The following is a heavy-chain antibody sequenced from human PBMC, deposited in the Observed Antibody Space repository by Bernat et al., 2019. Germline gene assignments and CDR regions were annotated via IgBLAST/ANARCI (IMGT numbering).Heavy chain of an antibody. CDR1: GFTFSSYE. Sequence: EVQLVESGGGVVQPGGSLRLSCAASGFTFSSYEMNWVRQAPGKGLEWVADISSGGSTIYYADSVKGRFTISRDNAKNSLYLQMNSLRAEDTAVYYCARGQKMLFGTGDWFDPWGQGTLVTVSS. D-gene: IGHD3/OR15-3a*01. V-gene: IGHV3-48*03. J-gene: IGHJ5*02. CDR3: ARGQKMLFGTGDWFDP. CDR2: ISSGGSTI.